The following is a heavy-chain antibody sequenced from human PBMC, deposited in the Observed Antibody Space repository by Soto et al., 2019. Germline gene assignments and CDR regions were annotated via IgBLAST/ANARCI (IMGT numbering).Heavy chain of an antibody. V-gene: IGHV1-69*02. CDR2: IIPILGIA. CDR1: GGTFSSYT. D-gene: IGHD4-17*01. CDR3: ATLSGDYDAVNWFDP. Sequence: QVQLVQSGAEVKKPGSSVKVSCKASGGTFSSYTISWVRQAPGQGLEWMGRIIPILGIANYAQKFHGRVTITADKPTRTAYMELSSLRSEDTAVYYCATLSGDYDAVNWFDPWGQGTLVTVSS. J-gene: IGHJ5*02.